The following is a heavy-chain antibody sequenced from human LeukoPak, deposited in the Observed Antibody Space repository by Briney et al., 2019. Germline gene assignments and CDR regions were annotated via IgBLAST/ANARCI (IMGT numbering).Heavy chain of an antibody. Sequence: PSETLSLTCTVSGGSISSYYWSWIRQPPGKGLEWIGSIYYSGSTYYNPSLKSRVTISVDTSKNQFSLKLSSVTAADTAVYYCARRMATEIDYWGQRTLVTVSS. CDR2: IYYSGST. V-gene: IGHV4-59*05. CDR1: GGSISSYY. CDR3: ARRMATEIDY. D-gene: IGHD5-24*01. J-gene: IGHJ4*02.